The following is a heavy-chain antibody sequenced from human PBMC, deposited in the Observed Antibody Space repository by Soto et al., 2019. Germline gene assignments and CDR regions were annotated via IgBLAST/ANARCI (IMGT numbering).Heavy chain of an antibody. Sequence: ASVKVSCKASGYTFTSYGISWVRQAPGQGLEWMGWISAYNGNTNYAQKLQGRVTMTTGTSTSTAYMELRSLRSDDTAVYYCARDQGSVFGSGSPSYYYGMDVWGQGTTVTVSS. V-gene: IGHV1-18*01. D-gene: IGHD3-10*01. CDR2: ISAYNGNT. CDR1: GYTFTSYG. J-gene: IGHJ6*02. CDR3: ARDQGSVFGSGSPSYYYGMDV.